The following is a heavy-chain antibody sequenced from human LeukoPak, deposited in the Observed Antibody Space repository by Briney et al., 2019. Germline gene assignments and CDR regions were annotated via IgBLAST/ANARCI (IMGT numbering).Heavy chain of an antibody. Sequence: SSETLSLTCTVSGGSISSSSYYWGWIRQPPGKGLEWIGSIYYSGSTYYNPSLKSRVTISVDTSKNQFSLKLSSVTAADTAVYYCARDHLRYFDWLWQNWFDPWGQGTLVTVSS. D-gene: IGHD3-9*01. CDR2: IYYSGST. CDR3: ARDHLRYFDWLWQNWFDP. J-gene: IGHJ5*02. V-gene: IGHV4-39*07. CDR1: GGSISSSSYY.